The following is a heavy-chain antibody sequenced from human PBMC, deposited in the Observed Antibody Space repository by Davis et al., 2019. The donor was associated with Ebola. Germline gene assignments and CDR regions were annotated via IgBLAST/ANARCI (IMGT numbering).Heavy chain of an antibody. CDR3: AKGGGTSSSDFRRT. CDR1: GFTFSNYG. Sequence: GESLTISCAASGFTFSNYGMNWVRQAPGKGLEWVSGISGSGGSTHYADSVKGRFTISRDNSKNTLYFQMNSLRAEDTAVYYCAKGGGTSSSDFRRTWGQGSLVTVSS. CDR2: ISGSGGST. J-gene: IGHJ5*02. D-gene: IGHD6-6*01. V-gene: IGHV3-23*01.